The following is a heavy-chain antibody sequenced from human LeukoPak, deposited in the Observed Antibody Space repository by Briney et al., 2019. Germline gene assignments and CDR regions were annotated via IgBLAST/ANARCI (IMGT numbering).Heavy chain of an antibody. V-gene: IGHV3-23*01. CDR2: ISGRDEST. CDR1: GLTFSNHA. J-gene: IGHJ4*02. CDR3: AKVTGTTNY. Sequence: GGSLRLSCAVSGLTFSNHALSWVRQAPGKGLEWVSAISGRDESTYYADSVTGRFTISRDNSKSTLYLQMSSLRAEDTAVYHCAKVTGTTNYWGQGTLVTVSS. D-gene: IGHD1-1*01.